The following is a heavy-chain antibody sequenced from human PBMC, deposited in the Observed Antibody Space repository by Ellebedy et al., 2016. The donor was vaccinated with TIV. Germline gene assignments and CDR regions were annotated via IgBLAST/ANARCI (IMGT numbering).Heavy chain of an antibody. CDR2: IWYDGSTK. V-gene: IGHV3-33*01. CDR3: ARGPASKPRIYNGSGRNYGMDV. J-gene: IGHJ6*02. CDR1: GFTFSSHG. Sequence: PGGSLRLSCAASGFTFSSHGMHWVRQAPGKGLEWVAVIWYDGSTKFYADSVKGRFTISRDNSKNTLYLQMNSPRAEDKAVYYCARGPASKPRIYNGSGRNYGMDVWGQGTTVTVSS. D-gene: IGHD3-10*01.